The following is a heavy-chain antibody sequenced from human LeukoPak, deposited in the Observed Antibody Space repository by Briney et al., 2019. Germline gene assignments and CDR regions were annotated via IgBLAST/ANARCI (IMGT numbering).Heavy chain of an antibody. V-gene: IGHV3-23*01. CDR3: AKDDHIIGTYYFDY. Sequence: GGSRRLSCAASGFTFSSYAMSWVRQAPGKGLEWVSAISGSGGSTYYADSVKGRFTISRDNSKNTLYLQMNSLRAEDTAVYYCAKDDHIIGTYYFDYWGQGTLVTVSS. CDR1: GFTFSSYA. CDR2: ISGSGGST. D-gene: IGHD1-20*01. J-gene: IGHJ4*02.